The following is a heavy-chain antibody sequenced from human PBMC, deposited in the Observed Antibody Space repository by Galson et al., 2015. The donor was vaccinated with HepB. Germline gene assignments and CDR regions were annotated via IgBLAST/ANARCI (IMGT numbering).Heavy chain of an antibody. V-gene: IGHV3-23*01. CDR3: AKHQKYSSSWFDW. CDR1: GFTFSSYA. Sequence: SLRLSCAASGFTFSSYAMAWVRQAPGKGLEWVSVISGSGASTYYADSVLGRFIISRDNSENTVFLQMDTLRAEDSAIYFCAKHQKYSSSWFDWWGQGTLVTVSS. D-gene: IGHD6-13*01. J-gene: IGHJ4*02. CDR2: ISGSGAST.